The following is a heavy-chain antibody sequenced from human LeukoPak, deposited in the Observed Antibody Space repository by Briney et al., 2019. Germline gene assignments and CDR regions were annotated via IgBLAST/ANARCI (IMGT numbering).Heavy chain of an antibody. D-gene: IGHD3-16*02. J-gene: IGHJ4*02. CDR2: ISSSSSTI. V-gene: IGHV3-48*02. Sequence: GGSLRLSCAASGFTFSSYSMNWVRQAPGKGLEWVSYISSSSSTIYYADSVNGRFTISRDNAKNSLYLQMNSLRDEDTAVYYCASLHLGELPSNDYWGQGTLVTVSS. CDR1: GFTFSSYS. CDR3: ASLHLGELPSNDY.